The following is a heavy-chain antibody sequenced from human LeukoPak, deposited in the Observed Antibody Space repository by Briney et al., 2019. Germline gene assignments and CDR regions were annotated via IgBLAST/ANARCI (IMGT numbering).Heavy chain of an antibody. V-gene: IGHV3-74*01. Sequence: GGSLRLSCAASGFTFSSYYIHWVRQAPGKGLEWVSRINGDGSSTRYADSVKGRFTISRDNAKNTVYLQMNSLRVEDTAVYSCARGLYCSGINCYNSMDVWGKGTTVTVSS. CDR2: INGDGSST. J-gene: IGHJ6*04. CDR3: ARGLYCSGINCYNSMDV. CDR1: GFTFSSYY. D-gene: IGHD2-15*01.